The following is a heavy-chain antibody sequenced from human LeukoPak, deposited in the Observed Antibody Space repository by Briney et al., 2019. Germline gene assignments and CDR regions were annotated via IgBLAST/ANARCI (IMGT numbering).Heavy chain of an antibody. D-gene: IGHD3-22*01. J-gene: IGHJ4*02. V-gene: IGHV4-59*06. Sequence: SETLSLTCTVSGGSISSYYWSWIRQPAGKGLEWIGYIYYSGSTYYNPSLKSRVTISVDTSKNQFSLKLSSVTAADTAVYYCARDNTSGYYFDYWGQGTLLTVSS. CDR1: GGSISSYY. CDR2: IYYSGST. CDR3: ARDNTSGYYFDY.